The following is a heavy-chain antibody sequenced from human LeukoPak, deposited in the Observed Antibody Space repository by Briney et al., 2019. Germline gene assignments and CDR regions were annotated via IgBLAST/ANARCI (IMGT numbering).Heavy chain of an antibody. V-gene: IGHV1-46*01. Sequence: PGGSLRLSCAASGYTFTSYYMHWVRQAPGQGLEWMGIINPSGGSTSYAQKFQGRVTMTRDTSTSTVYMELSSLRSEDTAVYYCARQVPVAGPKRFNWFDPWGQGTLVTVSS. J-gene: IGHJ5*02. CDR2: INPSGGST. CDR1: GYTFTSYY. CDR3: ARQVPVAGPKRFNWFDP. D-gene: IGHD6-19*01.